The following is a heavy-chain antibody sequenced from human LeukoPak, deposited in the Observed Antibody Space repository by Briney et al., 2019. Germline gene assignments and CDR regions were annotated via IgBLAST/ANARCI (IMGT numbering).Heavy chain of an antibody. D-gene: IGHD4-17*01. CDR2: ISYDGSNK. J-gene: IGHJ4*02. Sequence: GGSLRLSCAASGFTFSSYAMHWVRQAPGKGLEWVAVISYDGSNKYYADSVKGRFTISRDNSKNTLYLQMNSLRAEDTAMYYCARAYDYGDYEPRGYFDYWGQGTLVTVSS. V-gene: IGHV3-30-3*01. CDR3: ARAYDYGDYEPRGYFDY. CDR1: GFTFSSYA.